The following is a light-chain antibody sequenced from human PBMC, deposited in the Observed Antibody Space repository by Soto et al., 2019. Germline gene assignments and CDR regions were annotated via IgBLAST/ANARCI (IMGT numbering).Light chain of an antibody. CDR2: TAS. J-gene: IGKJ2*01. CDR3: QEYNSHSGYT. V-gene: IGKV1-5*03. CDR1: QSSSSR. Sequence: DIQRTQSPSTLSASVGDRVTITCRASQSSSSRLAWYQQKPGKAPKLLIYTASSLERGVQSRFSGSGTGTECTLTISSLQPDDFATYYCQEYNSHSGYTFGQGTKLEIK.